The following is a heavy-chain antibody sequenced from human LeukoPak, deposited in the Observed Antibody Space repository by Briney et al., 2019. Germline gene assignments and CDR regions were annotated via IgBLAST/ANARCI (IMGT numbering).Heavy chain of an antibody. J-gene: IGHJ3*02. CDR2: MNPNSGNT. CDR1: GYTFTSYD. V-gene: IGHV1-8*01. CDR3: ARDHGFLEWTDAFDI. Sequence: ASVKVSCKASGYTFTSYDINWVRQATGQGLEWMGWMNPNSGNTGYAQKFQGRVTMTRNTSVSTAYMELSSLRSEDTAVYYCARDHGFLEWTDAFDIWGQGTMVTVSS. D-gene: IGHD3-3*01.